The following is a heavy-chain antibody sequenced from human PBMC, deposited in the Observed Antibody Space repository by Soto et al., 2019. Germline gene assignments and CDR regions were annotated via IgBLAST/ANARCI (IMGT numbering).Heavy chain of an antibody. CDR2: IIPILGIA. J-gene: IGHJ5*02. CDR1: GGTISSDT. CDR3: ARAIAAAGKGWFDP. Sequence: SVKVSCKTSGGTISSDTISWVRQAPGQGLEWMGRIIPILGIANYAQKFQGRVTITADKSTSTAYMELSSLRSEDTAVYYCARAIAAAGKGWFDPWGQGTLVTVSS. D-gene: IGHD6-13*01. V-gene: IGHV1-69*02.